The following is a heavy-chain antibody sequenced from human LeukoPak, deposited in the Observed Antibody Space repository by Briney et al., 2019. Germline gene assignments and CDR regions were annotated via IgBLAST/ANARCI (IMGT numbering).Heavy chain of an antibody. D-gene: IGHD6-19*01. CDR2: IGTAGDP. CDR3: ARGSSGWHYYYYYGMDV. J-gene: IGHJ6*02. Sequence: GGSLRLSCAASGFTFSSYDMHWVRHATGKGLEWVSAIGTAGDPYYPGSVKGRFTISRENAKNSLYLQMNSLRAGDTAVYYCARGSSGWHYYYYYGMDVWGQGTTVTVSS. CDR1: GFTFSSYD. V-gene: IGHV3-13*05.